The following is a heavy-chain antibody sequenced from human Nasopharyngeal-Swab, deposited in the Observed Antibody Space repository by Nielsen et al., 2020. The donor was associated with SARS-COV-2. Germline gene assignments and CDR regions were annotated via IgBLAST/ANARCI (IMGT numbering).Heavy chain of an antibody. V-gene: IGHV3-7*05. J-gene: IGHJ4*02. Sequence: GGSLRLSCAASGFTFSIYWMSWVRQAPGKGLEWVANINQDGSEKYYVDSVKGRFTISRDNAKNSLYLQMNSLRAEDTAVYYCARGPAASPDFNYWGQGTLVTVSS. CDR3: ARGPAASPDFNY. CDR1: GFTFSIYW. D-gene: IGHD2-15*01. CDR2: INQDGSEK.